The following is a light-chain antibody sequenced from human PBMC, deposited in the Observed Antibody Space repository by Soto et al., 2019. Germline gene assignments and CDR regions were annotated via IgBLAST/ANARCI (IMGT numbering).Light chain of an antibody. Sequence: DIQMTQPPASFSSSVGERVTITCRASQGISSWLAGYQQRSGKAPKLLIYAASSLQTGVPSRFSGSGSGTDFTLTISSLQPEDFATYYCHLTHNTLIYTFGQGTKV. V-gene: IGKV1-12*01. CDR3: HLTHNTLIYT. CDR1: QGISSW. CDR2: AAS. J-gene: IGKJ2*01.